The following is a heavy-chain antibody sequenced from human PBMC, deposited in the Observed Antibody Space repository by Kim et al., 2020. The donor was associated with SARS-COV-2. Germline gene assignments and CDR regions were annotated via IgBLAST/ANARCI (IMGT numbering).Heavy chain of an antibody. CDR2: IYSGGSST. D-gene: IGHD6-19*01. J-gene: IGHJ4*02. V-gene: IGHV3-23*03. CDR3: AKEGDSSGPIDY. Sequence: GGSLRLSCAASGFTFSSYAMSWVRQAPGKGLEWVSVIYSGGSSTYYADSVKGRFTISRDNSKNTLYLQMNSLRAEDTAVYYCAKEGDSSGPIDYWGQGTLVTVSS. CDR1: GFTFSSYA.